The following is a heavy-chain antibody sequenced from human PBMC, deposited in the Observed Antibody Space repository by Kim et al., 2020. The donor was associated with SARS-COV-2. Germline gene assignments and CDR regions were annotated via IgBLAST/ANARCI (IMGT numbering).Heavy chain of an antibody. Sequence: SETLSLTCTVSGGSISSGGYYWSWIRQHPGKGLEWIGYIYYSGSTYYNPSLKSRVTISVDTSKNQFSLKLSSVTAAVTAVYYCATELDYYDSSGPTPGYFDYWGQGTLVTVSS. V-gene: IGHV4-31*03. CDR3: ATELDYYDSSGPTPGYFDY. D-gene: IGHD3-22*01. J-gene: IGHJ4*02. CDR1: GGSISSGGYY. CDR2: IYYSGST.